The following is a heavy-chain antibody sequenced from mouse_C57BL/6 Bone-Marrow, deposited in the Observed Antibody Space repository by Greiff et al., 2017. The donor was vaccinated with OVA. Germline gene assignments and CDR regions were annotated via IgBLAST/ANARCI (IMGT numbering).Heavy chain of an antibody. Sequence: EVKLMESGPGLVKPSQSLSLTCSVTGYSITSGYYWNWIRQFPGNKLEWMGYISYDGSNNYNPSLKNRISITRDTSKNQFFLKLNSVTTEDTATYDSARGSDYYDPYWGQGTTLTVSS. CDR3: ARGSDYYDPY. CDR1: GYSITSGYY. J-gene: IGHJ2*01. D-gene: IGHD2-4*01. V-gene: IGHV3-6*01. CDR2: ISYDGSN.